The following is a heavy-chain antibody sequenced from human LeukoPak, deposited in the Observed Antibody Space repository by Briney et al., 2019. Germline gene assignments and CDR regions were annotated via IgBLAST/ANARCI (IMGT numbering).Heavy chain of an antibody. CDR2: INPNSGGT. J-gene: IGHJ3*02. V-gene: IGHV1-2*02. CDR3: ARVPRRSVTKLAFDI. Sequence: ASVKVSCKASGYTFTGYYMHWVRQAPGQGLEWMGWINPNSGGTSYAQKFQGRVTMTRDMSTSTVYMELSSLRSEDTAVYYCARVPRRSVTKLAFDIWGQGTMVTVSS. D-gene: IGHD2-8*01. CDR1: GYTFTGYY.